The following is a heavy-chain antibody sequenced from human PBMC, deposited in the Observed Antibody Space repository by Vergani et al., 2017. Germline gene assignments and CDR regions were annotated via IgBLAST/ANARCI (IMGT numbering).Heavy chain of an antibody. CDR1: GFTFSSYA. J-gene: IGHJ6*02. CDR2: ISGSGGST. D-gene: IGHD2-2*01. CDR3: AGDTDSVVVPAARDYYYYGMDV. V-gene: IGHV3-23*01. Sequence: EVQLLESGGGLVQPGGSLRLSCAASGFTFSSYAMSWVRQAPGKGLEWVSAISGSGGSTYYADSVKGRFTISRDNSKNTLYLQMNRLRAEDTAVYYCAGDTDSVVVPAARDYYYYGMDVWGQGTTVTVSS.